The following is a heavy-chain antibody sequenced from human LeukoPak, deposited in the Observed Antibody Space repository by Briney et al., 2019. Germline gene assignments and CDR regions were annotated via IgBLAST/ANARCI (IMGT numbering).Heavy chain of an antibody. CDR3: ARDQRGITMVRGVMGDY. CDR2: ISSSSSTI. D-gene: IGHD3-10*01. Sequence: GGSLRLSCAASGFTFSSYSMNWVRQAPGKGLEWVSYISSSSSTIYYADSVKGRFTISRDNAKNSLYLQMNSLRAEDTAVYYCARDQRGITMVRGVMGDYWGQGTLVTVSS. V-gene: IGHV3-48*04. J-gene: IGHJ4*02. CDR1: GFTFSSYS.